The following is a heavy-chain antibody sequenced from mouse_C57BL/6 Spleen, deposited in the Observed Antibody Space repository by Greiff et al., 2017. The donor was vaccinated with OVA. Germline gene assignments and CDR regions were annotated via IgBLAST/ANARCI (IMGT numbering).Heavy chain of an antibody. CDR3: ASQYSKGAWFAY. CDR1: GYTFTSYW. CDR2: IHPNSGST. J-gene: IGHJ3*01. V-gene: IGHV1-64*01. D-gene: IGHD2-5*01. Sequence: QVQLKQPGAELVKPGASVKLSCKASGYTFTSYWMHWVKQRPGQGLEWIGMIHPNSGSTNSKEKFKSKATLTVDKSSSTSYMQLSSLTSEDSAVYYCASQYSKGAWFAYWGQGTLVTVSA.